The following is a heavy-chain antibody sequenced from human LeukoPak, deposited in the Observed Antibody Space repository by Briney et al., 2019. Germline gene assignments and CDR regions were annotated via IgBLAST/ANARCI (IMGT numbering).Heavy chain of an antibody. Sequence: ASVKVSCKASGYTFTSYGISWVRQAPGQGLEWMGWISAYNGNTNYAQKLQGRVTMTTDTSTSTAYMELRSLRSDDTAVYYCARTYCSSTSCYGALIDYWGQGTLVTVSS. D-gene: IGHD2-2*01. J-gene: IGHJ4*02. CDR3: ARTYCSSTSCYGALIDY. CDR1: GYTFTSYG. V-gene: IGHV1-18*01. CDR2: ISAYNGNT.